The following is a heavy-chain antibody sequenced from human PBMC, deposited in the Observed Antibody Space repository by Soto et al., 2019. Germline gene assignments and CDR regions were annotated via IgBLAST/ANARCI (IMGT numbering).Heavy chain of an antibody. J-gene: IGHJ6*02. V-gene: IGHV4-30-4*01. CDR3: ARLRWPSYYYYGMDV. CDR1: GGSISSGDYY. CDR2: IYYSGST. Sequence: SETLSLTXTVSGGSISSGDYYWSWIRQPPGKGLEWIGYIYYSGSTYYNPSLKSRVTISVDTSKNQFSLKLSSVTAADTAVYYCARLRWPSYYYYGMDVWGQGTTVTVSS.